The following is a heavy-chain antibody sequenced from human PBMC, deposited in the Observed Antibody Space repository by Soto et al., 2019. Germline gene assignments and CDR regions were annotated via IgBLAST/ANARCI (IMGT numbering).Heavy chain of an antibody. CDR1: GYTFTSYG. V-gene: IGHV1-18*01. Sequence: ASVKVSCKASGYTFTSYGISWVRQAPGQGLEWMGWISAYNGNTNYAQKLQGRVTMTTDTSTSTAYMELRSLRSDDTAVYYCACYDILTGYFEFDYWGQGTLVTVSS. CDR2: ISAYNGNT. J-gene: IGHJ4*02. CDR3: ACYDILTGYFEFDY. D-gene: IGHD3-9*01.